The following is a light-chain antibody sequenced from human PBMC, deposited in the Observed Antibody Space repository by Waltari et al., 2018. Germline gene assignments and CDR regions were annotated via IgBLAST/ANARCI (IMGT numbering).Light chain of an antibody. CDR1: QSLLHSNGYNY. CDR2: LGS. V-gene: IGKV2-28*01. CDR3: MQSLRALWT. J-gene: IGKJ1*01. Sequence: DIVVTQSPLSLPVTPGEPASISCRSSQSLLHSNGYNYLDWYLQKPGQSPQLLIYLGSNRASGVPDRFSGSGSGTDFTLKISRVEAEDVGVSYCMQSLRALWTFGQGTKVEIK.